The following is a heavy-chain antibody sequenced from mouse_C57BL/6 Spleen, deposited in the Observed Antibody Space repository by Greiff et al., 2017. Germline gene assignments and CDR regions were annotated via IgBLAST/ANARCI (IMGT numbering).Heavy chain of an antibody. D-gene: IGHD1-1*01. CDR2: IHPNSGST. CDR3: VYGSSYFDY. J-gene: IGHJ2*01. CDR1: GYTFTSYW. Sequence: QVQLQQPGAELVKPGASVKLSCKASGYTFTSYWMHWVKQRPGQSLEWIGMIHPNSGSTNYNEKLKSKATLTVDKSSSPAYMHISSLTSEYSAGYYCVYGSSYFDYWGQGTTLTVSS. V-gene: IGHV1-64*01.